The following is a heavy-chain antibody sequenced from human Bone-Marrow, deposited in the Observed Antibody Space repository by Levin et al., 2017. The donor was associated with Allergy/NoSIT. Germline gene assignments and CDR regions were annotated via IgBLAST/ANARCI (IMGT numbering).Heavy chain of an antibody. Sequence: GESLKISCAASGFTFSSYSMNWVRQAPGKGLEWVSYISSSSSTIYYADSVKGRFTISRDNAKNSLYLQMNSLRAEDTAVYYCARARYYYDSSGYFSRGLGSFDYWGQGTLVTVSS. CDR2: ISSSSSTI. V-gene: IGHV3-48*04. J-gene: IGHJ4*02. CDR1: GFTFSSYS. CDR3: ARARYYYDSSGYFSRGLGSFDY. D-gene: IGHD3-22*01.